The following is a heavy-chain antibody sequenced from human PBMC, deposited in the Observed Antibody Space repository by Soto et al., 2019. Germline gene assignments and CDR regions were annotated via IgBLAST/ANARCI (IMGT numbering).Heavy chain of an antibody. CDR1: GGSFSGYI. J-gene: IGHJ4*02. CDR3: ARGLIICSQYSGDWYFFDS. CDR2: INHSGSA. Sequence: PSETLSLTCDVYGGSFSGYIWTWIRQTPGKGLQWIGQINHSGSANYNPSLKSRVTISVHTSNSQFSLELSSVTAADTAVYYCARGLIICSQYSGDWYFFDSWGQGTQVTVSS. V-gene: IGHV4-34*01. D-gene: IGHD3-9*01.